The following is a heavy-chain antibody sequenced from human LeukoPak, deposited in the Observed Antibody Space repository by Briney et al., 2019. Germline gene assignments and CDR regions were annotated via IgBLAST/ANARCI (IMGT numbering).Heavy chain of an antibody. D-gene: IGHD6-13*01. CDR2: INSDGSST. CDR1: GFTFSSYW. Sequence: PGGSLRLSCAASGFTFSSYWMHWVRQAPRKGLVWVSRINSDGSSTSYADSVKGRFTISRDHAKNPLYLQMNSLRAEGTAVYYCARDIYSAAAGRSFDYWGQGTLVTVSS. V-gene: IGHV3-74*01. CDR3: ARDIYSAAAGRSFDY. J-gene: IGHJ4*02.